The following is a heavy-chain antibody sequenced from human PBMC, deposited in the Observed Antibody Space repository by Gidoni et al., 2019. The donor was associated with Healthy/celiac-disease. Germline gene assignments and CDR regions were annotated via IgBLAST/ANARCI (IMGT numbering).Heavy chain of an antibody. Sequence: EVQLVESGGGVVQPGGSLRLSCAASGFTFDDYAMHWVRQGPGKGLEWVSLISGDGGSTYYADSVKGRFTISRDNSKNSLYLQMNSLRTEDTALYYCAKELAVAGTGRWFDPWGQGTLVTVSS. D-gene: IGHD6-19*01. CDR2: ISGDGGST. CDR3: AKELAVAGTGRWFDP. J-gene: IGHJ5*02. V-gene: IGHV3-43*02. CDR1: GFTFDDYA.